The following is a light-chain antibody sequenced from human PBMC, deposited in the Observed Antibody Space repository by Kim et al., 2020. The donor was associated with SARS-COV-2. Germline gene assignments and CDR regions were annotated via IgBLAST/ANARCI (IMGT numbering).Light chain of an antibody. Sequence: PGERATLSCTASQSVSSSHLAWYQKTPGQAPRLLIYATSARATGIPDRFSGSGSGTDFTPTISSLEPEDFAVYYCHHYGTSPPLTFGGGTKV. CDR3: HHYGTSPPLT. CDR1: QSVSSSH. J-gene: IGKJ4*01. CDR2: ATS. V-gene: IGKV3-20*01.